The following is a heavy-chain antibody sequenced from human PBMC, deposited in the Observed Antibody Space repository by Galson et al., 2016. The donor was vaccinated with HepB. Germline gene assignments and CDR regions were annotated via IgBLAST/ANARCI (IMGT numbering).Heavy chain of an antibody. CDR1: GFSFTTYS. V-gene: IGHV3-48*01. CDR3: AREGFSRRKNSYDSTASQL. CDR2: ISDSSSHI. J-gene: IGHJ4*02. D-gene: IGHD3-22*01. Sequence: SLRLSCAASGFSFTTYSMNWVRQAPGKGLEWVSYISDSSSHIYYAGSVKGRFTISRDNSKNSLYLQMNSLRAEDTAVYYCAREGFSRRKNSYDSTASQLRGQGTLVTVSS.